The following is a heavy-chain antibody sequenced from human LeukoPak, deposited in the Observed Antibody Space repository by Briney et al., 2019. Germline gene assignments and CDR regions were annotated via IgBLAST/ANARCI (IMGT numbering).Heavy chain of an antibody. CDR1: GFTFSSYA. D-gene: IGHD5-24*01. J-gene: IGHJ5*02. V-gene: IGHV3-64D*06. CDR2: ISGSGGAT. CDR3: VRGVGVSRFNYFDP. Sequence: GGSLRLSCSASGFTFSSYAMHWVRQAPGKGLEYVSAISGSGGATYYADSVKGRFTISRDNSKNTLYLQMSSLRDDDTAVYYCVRGVGVSRFNYFDPWGQGTLVVVSS.